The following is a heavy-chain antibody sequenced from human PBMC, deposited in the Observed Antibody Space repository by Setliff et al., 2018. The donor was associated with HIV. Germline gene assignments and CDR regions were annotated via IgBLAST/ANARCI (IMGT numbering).Heavy chain of an antibody. Sequence: SETLSLTCAVSGGSISSGGYSWNWIRQPPGKGLEWIGYIYHSGSTFYNPSLKSRVTISVDTSKNQLSLKLSSVTAADTAVYYCARPSAGGGYNYWYFDLWGRGTLVTVSS. CDR3: ARPSAGGGYNYWYFDL. CDR2: IYHSGST. CDR1: GGSISSGGYS. D-gene: IGHD5-12*01. V-gene: IGHV4-30-2*03. J-gene: IGHJ2*01.